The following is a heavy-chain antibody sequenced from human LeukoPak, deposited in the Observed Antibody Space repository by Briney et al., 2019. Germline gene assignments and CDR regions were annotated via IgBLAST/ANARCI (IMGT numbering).Heavy chain of an antibody. V-gene: IGHV1-8*03. Sequence: ASVKVSCKASGYTFTSYDINWVRQATGQGLEWMGWMNPNSGNTGYAQKFQGRVTITRNTSISTAYMELSSLRSEDTAVDYCARGHAPQFTIFGVAPHRYYFDYWGQGTLVTVSS. CDR3: ARGHAPQFTIFGVAPHRYYFDY. CDR1: GYTFTSYD. CDR2: MNPNSGNT. D-gene: IGHD3-3*01. J-gene: IGHJ4*02.